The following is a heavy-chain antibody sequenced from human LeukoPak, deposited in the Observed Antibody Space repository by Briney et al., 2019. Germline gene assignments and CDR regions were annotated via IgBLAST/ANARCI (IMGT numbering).Heavy chain of an antibody. D-gene: IGHD3-10*01. CDR2: ISSSGTTI. Sequence: GGSLRLSCAGSGFTFSNYEMNWVRQAPGKGLEWVSYISSSGTTIYYAASVKGRFTISRDNAKNSLYLRMNSLRVEDTAVYYCARLLWFGEARWGQGTLVTVSS. CDR3: ARLLWFGEAR. V-gene: IGHV3-48*03. J-gene: IGHJ4*02. CDR1: GFTFSNYE.